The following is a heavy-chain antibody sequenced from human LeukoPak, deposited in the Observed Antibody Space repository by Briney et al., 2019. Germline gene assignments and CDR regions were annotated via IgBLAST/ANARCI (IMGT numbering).Heavy chain of an antibody. J-gene: IGHJ3*02. D-gene: IGHD3-10*01. CDR2: ISWNSGSI. V-gene: IGHV3-9*01. CDR1: GFTFDDYA. Sequence: PGGSLRLSCAASGFTFDDYAMHWVRQAPGKGLEWVSGISWNSGSIGYADSVKGRFTISRDNAKNSLYLQMNSLRAEDTALYYCAKDQGTATDAFDIWGQGTMVTVSS. CDR3: AKDQGTATDAFDI.